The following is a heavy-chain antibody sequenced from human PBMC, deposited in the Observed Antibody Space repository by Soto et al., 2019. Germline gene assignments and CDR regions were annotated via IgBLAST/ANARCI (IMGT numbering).Heavy chain of an antibody. V-gene: IGHV3-23*01. J-gene: IGHJ4*02. D-gene: IGHD1-20*01. CDR3: TRDTVAGITVLDY. Sequence: GGSLRLSCAASGVNVSAFAVNWVRQAPGKGLEWVSGIGVSDAVIYYADSVRGRFAISRDASENILYLQMNSLRVDATALYYPTRDTVAGITVLDYWGPGTMVTFSS. CDR1: GVNVSAFA. CDR2: IGVSDAVI.